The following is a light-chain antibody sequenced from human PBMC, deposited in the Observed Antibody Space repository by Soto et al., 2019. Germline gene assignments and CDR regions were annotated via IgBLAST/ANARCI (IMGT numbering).Light chain of an antibody. CDR2: DAS. CDR1: QSISSW. Sequence: DIQMTQSPSTLSASVGDRVTITCRASQSISSWLAWYQQNPGKAPKLLIYDASSLESGVPSRFSGSGSGTEFTLTISSLQPDEFATYYCQQYNSYSWTFGQGTKVEIK. CDR3: QQYNSYSWT. J-gene: IGKJ1*01. V-gene: IGKV1-5*01.